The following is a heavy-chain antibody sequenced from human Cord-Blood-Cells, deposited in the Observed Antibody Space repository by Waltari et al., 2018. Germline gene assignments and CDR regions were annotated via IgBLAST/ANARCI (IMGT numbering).Heavy chain of an antibody. CDR2: ISWNRGSI. CDR3: AKDPSYGDYDY. J-gene: IGHJ4*02. V-gene: IGHV3-9*01. Sequence: EVQLVESGGGLVQPGRSLRLSCAASGFTFDDYAMHWVRQAPGKGLEWVSGISWNRGSIGYADSEKGRFTISRDNAKNSLYLQMNSLRAEDTALYYCAKDPSYGDYDYWGQGTLVTVSS. CDR1: GFTFDDYA. D-gene: IGHD4-17*01.